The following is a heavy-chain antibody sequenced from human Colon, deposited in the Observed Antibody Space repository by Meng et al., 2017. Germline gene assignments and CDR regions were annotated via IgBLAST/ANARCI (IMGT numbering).Heavy chain of an antibody. J-gene: IGHJ4*02. Sequence: GASLKISCAASGFTFSDYSMHWVRQTPGKGLQWVAVISFDGTNKYYPDSVKGRVTVSRDNSKHTLYLQIDSVSAQDTAVYYCARERTADSTRFDYWGRGTLVTVSS. CDR3: ARERTADSTRFDY. D-gene: IGHD2-21*02. CDR2: ISFDGTNK. CDR1: GFTFSDYS. V-gene: IGHV3-30*04.